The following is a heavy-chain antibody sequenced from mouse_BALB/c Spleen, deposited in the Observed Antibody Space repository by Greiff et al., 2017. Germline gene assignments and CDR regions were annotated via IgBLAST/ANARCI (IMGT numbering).Heavy chain of an antibody. CDR3: ARYGNYADY. CDR2: IDPENGNT. D-gene: IGHD2-1*01. CDR1: GFNIKDYY. J-gene: IGHJ4*01. Sequence: VTLKESGAELVRPGALVKLSCKASGFNIKDYYMHWVKQRPEQGLEWIGWIDPENGNTIYDPKFQGKASITADTSSNTAYLQLSSLTSEDTAVYYCARYGNYADYWGQGTSVTVSS. V-gene: IGHV14-1*02.